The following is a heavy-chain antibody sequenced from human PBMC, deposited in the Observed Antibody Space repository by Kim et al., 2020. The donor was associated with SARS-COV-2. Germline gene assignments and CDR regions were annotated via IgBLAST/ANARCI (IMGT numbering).Heavy chain of an antibody. CDR2: ISGTSTFT. CDR1: GFSFSDYY. J-gene: IGHJ4*02. Sequence: GGSLRLSCAASGFSFSDYYMSWIRQAPGKGLEWISYISGTSTFTIYADSVKGRFTISRDNAKNSLYLEMNSLRAEDTAVYYCARDRYRSPLGYCTGGSCLEWGQGTRVTVSS. D-gene: IGHD2-8*02. CDR3: ARDRYRSPLGYCTGGSCLE. V-gene: IGHV3-11*06.